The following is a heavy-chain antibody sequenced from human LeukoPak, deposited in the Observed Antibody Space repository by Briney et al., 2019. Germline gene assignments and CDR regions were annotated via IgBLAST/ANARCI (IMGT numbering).Heavy chain of an antibody. J-gene: IGHJ4*02. V-gene: IGHV3-30*02. D-gene: IGHD3-22*01. CDR2: IRYDGSNK. CDR1: GFTFSSYG. Sequence: SGGSLRLSCAASGFTFSSYGMHWVRQAPGKGLEWVAFIRYDGSNKYYADSVKGRFTISRDNSKNTLYLQMNSLRAEDTAVYYCARDLYRIVVVPHYFDYWGQGTLVTVSS. CDR3: ARDLYRIVVVPHYFDY.